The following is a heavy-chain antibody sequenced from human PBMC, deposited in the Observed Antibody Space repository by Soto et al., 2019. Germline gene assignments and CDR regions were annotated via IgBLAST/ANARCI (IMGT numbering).Heavy chain of an antibody. CDR2: IYSGGST. J-gene: IGHJ3*02. CDR1: GFTFSSYG. CDR3: ASSGSYSSGWTDAFDI. Sequence: GGSLRLSCAASGFTFSSYGFHWVRQAPGKGLEWVPVIYSGGSTSYADSVKGRFTISRDNSKNTLYLQMNSLRAEDTAVYYCASSGSYSSGWTDAFDIWGHGTMVTVSS. V-gene: IGHV3-NL1*01. D-gene: IGHD6-19*01.